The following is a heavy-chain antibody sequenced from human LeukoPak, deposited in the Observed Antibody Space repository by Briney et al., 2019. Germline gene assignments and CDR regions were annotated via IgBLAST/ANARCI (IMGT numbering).Heavy chain of an antibody. CDR3: ARGDYDYVWGSYRTKYYFDY. D-gene: IGHD3-16*02. CDR1: GGSFSGYY. V-gene: IGHV4-34*01. Sequence: SETLSLTCAVYGGSFSGYYWSWIRQPPGKGLEWIGEINHSGSTNYNPSLKSRVTISVDTSKNQFSLKLSSVTAADTAVYYCARGDYDYVWGSYRTKYYFDYWGQGTLVTVSS. J-gene: IGHJ4*02. CDR2: INHSGST.